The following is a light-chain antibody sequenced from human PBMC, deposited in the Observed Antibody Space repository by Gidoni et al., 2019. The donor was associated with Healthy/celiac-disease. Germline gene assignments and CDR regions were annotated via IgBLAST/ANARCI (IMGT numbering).Light chain of an antibody. V-gene: IGKV2-28*01. CDR1: QSLLHSNGYNY. CDR3: MQALQTLGFT. Sequence: DIVMTQSHLSLPVTPGEPASISCRSSQSLLHSNGYNYLDWYLQKPGQSPQLLIYLGSNRASGVPDRFSGSGSGTDFTLKISRVESEDVGVYYCMQALQTLGFTFGPGTKVDIK. CDR2: LGS. J-gene: IGKJ3*01.